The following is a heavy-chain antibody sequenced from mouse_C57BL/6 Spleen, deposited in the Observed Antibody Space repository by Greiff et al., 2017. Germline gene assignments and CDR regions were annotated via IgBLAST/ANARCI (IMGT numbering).Heavy chain of an antibody. D-gene: IGHD2-4*01. Sequence: QVQLKESGPELVKPGASVKLSCKASGYTFTSYDINWVKQRPGQGLEWIGWIYPRDGSTKYNEKFKGKATLTVDTSSSTAYMELHSLTSEDSAVYFCARSGDYGYFDYWGQGTTLTVSS. CDR3: ARSGDYGYFDY. CDR1: GYTFTSYD. J-gene: IGHJ2*01. V-gene: IGHV1-85*01. CDR2: IYPRDGST.